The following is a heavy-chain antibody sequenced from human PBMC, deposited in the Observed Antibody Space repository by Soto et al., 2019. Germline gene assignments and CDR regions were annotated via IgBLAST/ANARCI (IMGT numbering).Heavy chain of an antibody. D-gene: IGHD2-2*02. V-gene: IGHV3-64D*06. J-gene: IGHJ3*01. CDR3: VKALSGRYNSANAFDV. CDR2: ITNKGGNT. Sequence: GGSLRLSCSASGFTFSSYAMHWVRQAPGKGLEYVSAITNKGGNTYYPDSMSGRFIIYRDNSENTLYLQISSLRVEDTAFYYCVKALSGRYNSANAFDVWGQGTMVTGSS. CDR1: GFTFSSYA.